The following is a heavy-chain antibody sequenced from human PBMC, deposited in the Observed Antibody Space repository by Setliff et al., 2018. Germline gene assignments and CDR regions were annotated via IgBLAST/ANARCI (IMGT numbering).Heavy chain of an antibody. J-gene: IGHJ4*02. Sequence: GSLRLSCAASGFTFSSYWMSWVRQAPGKGLEWVANIKQDGSEKYYVDSVKGRFTISRDNAKNSLYLQMNSLRAEDTAVYYCTGRTYGHQLGDYWGQGTLVTVSS. CDR1: GFTFSSYW. D-gene: IGHD3-10*01. CDR3: TGRTYGHQLGDY. CDR2: IKQDGSEK. V-gene: IGHV3-7*01.